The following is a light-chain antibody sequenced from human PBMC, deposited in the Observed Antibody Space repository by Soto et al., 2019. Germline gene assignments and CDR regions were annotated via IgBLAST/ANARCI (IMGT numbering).Light chain of an antibody. Sequence: VVMTQSAATLSVSPGERVVRSCRASQSVSSNLAWYQQKPGQAPRLLIYGASHRASGTPDRFSGSGSGTDFTLTISRLEPEDFAVYYCQQYVRSPWTFGQGTKVDIK. CDR2: GAS. V-gene: IGKV3-20*01. CDR1: QSVSSN. CDR3: QQYVRSPWT. J-gene: IGKJ1*01.